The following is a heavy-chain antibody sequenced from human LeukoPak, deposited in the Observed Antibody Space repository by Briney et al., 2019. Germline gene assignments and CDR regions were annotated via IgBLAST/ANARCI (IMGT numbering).Heavy chain of an antibody. CDR1: GFTFSSYS. D-gene: IGHD2-2*01. Sequence: GGSLRLSCAASGFTFSSYSMNWVRQAPGKGLEWVSYISSSSSTIYYADSVKGRFTISRDNAKNSLYLQMNSLRAEDTAVYYCARDLPVVPAAISLDYWGQGTLVTVSS. V-gene: IGHV3-48*01. CDR3: ARDLPVVPAAISLDY. J-gene: IGHJ4*02. CDR2: ISSSSSTI.